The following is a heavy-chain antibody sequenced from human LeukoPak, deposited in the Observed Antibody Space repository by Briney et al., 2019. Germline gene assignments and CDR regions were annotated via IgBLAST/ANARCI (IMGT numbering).Heavy chain of an antibody. J-gene: IGHJ6*03. V-gene: IGHV1-2*02. CDR1: GYTFTGYY. CDR2: INPNSGGT. Sequence: ASVKVSCKASGYTFTGYYMHWVRQAPGQGLEWMGWINPNSGGTNYAQKFQGRVTMTRNTSISTAYMELSSLRSEDTAVYYCARGHYYGSGSYWGYYYYYYYMDVWGKGTTVTISS. D-gene: IGHD3-10*01. CDR3: ARGHYYGSGSYWGYYYYYYYMDV.